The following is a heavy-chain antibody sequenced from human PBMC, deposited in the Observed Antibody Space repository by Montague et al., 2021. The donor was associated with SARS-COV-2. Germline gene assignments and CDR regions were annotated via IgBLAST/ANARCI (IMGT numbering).Heavy chain of an antibody. Sequence: SETLSLTCVISGGSISGLSWWSWVRQSPGKPLEWIGEVSPDGRTNYHPSFRSRVLVSADNSKNEFTLALTSMSVADTAVYSCARNGPRGWHFDNWGRGSLVHVST. CDR2: VSPDGRT. CDR1: GGSISGLSW. CDR3: ARNGPRGWHFDN. D-gene: IGHD2-8*01. J-gene: IGHJ2*01. V-gene: IGHV4-4*02.